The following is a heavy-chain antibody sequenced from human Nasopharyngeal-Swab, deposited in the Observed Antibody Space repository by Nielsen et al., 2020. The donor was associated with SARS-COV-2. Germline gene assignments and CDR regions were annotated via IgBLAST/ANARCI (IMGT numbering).Heavy chain of an antibody. J-gene: IGHJ4*02. D-gene: IGHD6-19*01. CDR3: ARDGGQWLNPVYYFDY. V-gene: IGHV3-21*01. CDR2: ISSSSSYI. Sequence: GGSLRLSCAASGFTFSSYSMNWVRQAPGKGLEWVSSISSSSSYIYYADSVKGRFTISRDNAKNSLYLQMNSLRAEDTAVYYCARDGGQWLNPVYYFDYWGQGTLVTVSS. CDR1: GFTFSSYS.